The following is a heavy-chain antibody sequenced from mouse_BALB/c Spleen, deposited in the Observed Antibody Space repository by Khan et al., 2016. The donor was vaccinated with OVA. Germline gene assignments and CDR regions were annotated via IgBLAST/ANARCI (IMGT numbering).Heavy chain of an antibody. CDR3: AREWGKGSFDY. Sequence: QVQLKQSGGELARPGTSVKVSCKASGYAFTNYLIEWVKQRPGQGLEWIGVMNPGSGGTNYNEKFKGKAILTADKSSTTAYMQLSSLTSDDSAVSFCAREWGKGSFDYWGQGTTLTVSS. CDR1: GYAFTNYL. J-gene: IGHJ2*01. CDR2: MNPGSGGT. V-gene: IGHV1-54*01. D-gene: IGHD3-3*01.